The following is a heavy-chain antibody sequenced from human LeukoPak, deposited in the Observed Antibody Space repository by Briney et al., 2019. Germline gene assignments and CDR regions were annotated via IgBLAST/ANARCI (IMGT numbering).Heavy chain of an antibody. CDR2: IHYTGIA. V-gene: IGHV4-39*01. CDR1: GGSISSSGYS. Sequence: PSETLSLTCTVSGGSISSSGYSWGWIRQPPGKGLEWIGSIHYTGIAHYNPSLKSRVTISRDTSKIQFSLRLSSVTAADTAVYYCAGQHSTTWYHRVDYWGQGTLVTVSS. J-gene: IGHJ4*02. D-gene: IGHD6-13*01. CDR3: AGQHSTTWYHRVDY.